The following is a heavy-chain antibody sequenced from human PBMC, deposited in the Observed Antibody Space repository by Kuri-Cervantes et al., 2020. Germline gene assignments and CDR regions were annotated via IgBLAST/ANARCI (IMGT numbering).Heavy chain of an antibody. CDR1: GFTFSSYW. J-gene: IGHJ6*02. V-gene: IGHV3-7*01. Sequence: GGSLRLSCAASGFTFSSYWMSWVRQAPGKGLEWVANIKQDGSEKYYVDSVKGRFTISRDNAKNSLYLQMNSLRAEDTAVYYCARGYCSGGSCQDYYYYAMDVWGQGTTVTVSS. CDR3: ARGYCSGGSCQDYYYYAMDV. D-gene: IGHD2-15*01. CDR2: IKQDGSEK.